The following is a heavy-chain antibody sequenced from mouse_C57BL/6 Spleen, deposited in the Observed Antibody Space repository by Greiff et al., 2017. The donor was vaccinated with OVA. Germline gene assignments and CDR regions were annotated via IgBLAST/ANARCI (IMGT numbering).Heavy chain of an antibody. CDR3: ARGITTVVSSMDY. J-gene: IGHJ4*01. V-gene: IGHV1-26*01. CDR2: INPNNGGT. Sequence: EVQLQQSGPELVKPGASVKISCKASGYTFTDYYMNWVKQSHGKSLEWIGDINPNNGGTSYNQKFKGKATLTVDKSSSTAYMELRSLTSEDSAVYYGARGITTVVSSMDYWGQGTSVTVSS. D-gene: IGHD1-1*01. CDR1: GYTFTDYY.